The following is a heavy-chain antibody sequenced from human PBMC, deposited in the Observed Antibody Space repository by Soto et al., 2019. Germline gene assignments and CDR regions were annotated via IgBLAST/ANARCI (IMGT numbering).Heavy chain of an antibody. Sequence: EVQLVESGGGLVKPGGSLKLACLASGFPLSDSAIHWVRKASGKGLEWVGRIRSKTNNYATTYGAPVRGRFTLSRDDSKNTAYLQMNNLESEDAAVYYCTRHAGGQVEHSFSYDFIDVWGKGTTGSV. J-gene: IGHJ6*03. CDR3: TRHAGGQVEHSFSYDFIDV. V-gene: IGHV3-73*01. D-gene: IGHD2-15*01. CDR2: IRSKTNNYAT. CDR1: GFPLSDSA.